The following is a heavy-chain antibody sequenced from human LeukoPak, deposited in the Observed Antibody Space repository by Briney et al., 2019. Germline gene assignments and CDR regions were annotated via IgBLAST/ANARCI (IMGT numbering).Heavy chain of an antibody. J-gene: IGHJ4*02. CDR3: ARDFGQQLVPL. Sequence: GGSLRLSCAASGFTFNSYAMSWVRQAPGKGLEWVSSISSSSSYIYYADSVKGRFTISRDNAKNSLYLQMNSLRAEDTAVYYCARDFGQQLVPLWGQGTLVTVS. CDR2: ISSSSSYI. D-gene: IGHD6-13*01. CDR1: GFTFNSYA. V-gene: IGHV3-21*01.